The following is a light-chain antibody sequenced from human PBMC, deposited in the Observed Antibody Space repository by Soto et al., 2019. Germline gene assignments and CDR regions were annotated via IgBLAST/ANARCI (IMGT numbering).Light chain of an antibody. CDR2: GIS. CDR3: QQYTNWPIT. Sequence: EVVMTQSPATLSVSPGERATLSCRASQTVNNNYLAWYQQKPGQAPRLLIYGISARPTGIPARFSGSGSGTEFTLTISSLQSEDFAGYYCQQYTNWPITFGQGTRLEIK. CDR1: QTVNNNY. V-gene: IGKV3-15*01. J-gene: IGKJ5*01.